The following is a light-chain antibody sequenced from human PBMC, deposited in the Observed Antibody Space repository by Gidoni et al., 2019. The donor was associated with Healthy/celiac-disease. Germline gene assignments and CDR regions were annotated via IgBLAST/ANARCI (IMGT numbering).Light chain of an antibody. J-gene: IGKJ4*01. CDR1: QSVSSY. Sequence: EMVLTPSPATLSLSPGERATLSGRASQSVSSYLALYQQKPGQAPRLLIYDAFNSAPGIPVRFSGSGSGTDFTLTISILELEDVAVYFCQQRSNWPPLTFGGGTKVEIK. V-gene: IGKV3-11*01. CDR3: QQRSNWPPLT. CDR2: DAF.